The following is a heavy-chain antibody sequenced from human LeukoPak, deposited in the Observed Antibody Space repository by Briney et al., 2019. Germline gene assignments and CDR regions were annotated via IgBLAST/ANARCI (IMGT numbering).Heavy chain of an antibody. Sequence: GGSLRLSCAASGFTFDDYAMHWVRQAPGKGLEWVSGISWNSGSIGYADSVKGRFTISRDNAKNSLYLQMNSLRAEDTAVYYCARDWEAATPSHWGQGTLVTVSS. CDR1: GFTFDDYA. V-gene: IGHV3-9*01. D-gene: IGHD2-15*01. J-gene: IGHJ4*02. CDR2: ISWNSGSI. CDR3: ARDWEAATPSH.